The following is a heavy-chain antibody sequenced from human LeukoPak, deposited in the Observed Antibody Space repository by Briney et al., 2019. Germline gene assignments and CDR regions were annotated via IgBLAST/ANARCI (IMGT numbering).Heavy chain of an antibody. CDR3: ARGRNSVYYCKVVAPSYFDY. J-gene: IGHJ4*02. D-gene: IGHD3-22*01. CDR1: GYTFTGYY. Sequence: ASVKVSCKASGYTFTGYYMHWVRQAPGQGLEWMGRINPNSGGTNYAQKFQGRVTMTRDTSINTAYMDLSRLRSDDTAVYYCARGRNSVYYCKVVAPSYFDYWGQGTLVTVSS. V-gene: IGHV1-2*06. CDR2: INPNSGGT.